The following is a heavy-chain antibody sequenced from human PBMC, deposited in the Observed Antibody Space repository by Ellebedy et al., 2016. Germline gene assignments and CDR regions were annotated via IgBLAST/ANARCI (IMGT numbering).Heavy chain of an antibody. CDR1: GYTFTSYG. Sequence: ASVKVSCXASGYTFTSYGISWVRQAPGQGLEWMGWISAYNGNTNYAQKLQGRVTMTRNTSISTAYMELSSLRSEDTAVYYCASFIAAEDYWGQGTLVTVSS. CDR2: ISAYNGNT. V-gene: IGHV1-18*01. J-gene: IGHJ4*02. D-gene: IGHD6-25*01. CDR3: ASFIAAEDY.